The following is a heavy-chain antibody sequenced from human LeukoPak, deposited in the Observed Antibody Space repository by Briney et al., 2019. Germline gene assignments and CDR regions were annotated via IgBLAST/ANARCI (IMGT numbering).Heavy chain of an antibody. CDR2: INSDGSSI. CDR1: GFTFSSYW. CDR3: ARDDLLWFGESARGY. J-gene: IGHJ4*02. D-gene: IGHD3-10*01. V-gene: IGHV3-74*01. Sequence: PGGSLRLSCAASGFTFSSYWMHWVRQAPGKGLVWVSRINSDGSSISYADSVKGRFTISRDNAKNTLYLQMNSLRAEDTAVYYCARDDLLWFGESARGYWGQGTLVTVSS.